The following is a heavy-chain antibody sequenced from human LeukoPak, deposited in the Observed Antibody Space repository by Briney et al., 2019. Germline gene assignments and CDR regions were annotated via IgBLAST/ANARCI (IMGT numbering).Heavy chain of an antibody. CDR1: GFTFSSYN. Sequence: PGGSLRLSCAASGFTFSSYNMNWVRQAPGKGLEGVSAISSSRTYIYYADSVKGRFTISRDNAKNSLYLQMNSLRDEDTAVYYCASVLNPVVTDILSWGQGTLVTVSS. CDR2: ISSSRTYI. D-gene: IGHD2-21*02. V-gene: IGHV3-21*01. J-gene: IGHJ4*02. CDR3: ASVLNPVVTDILS.